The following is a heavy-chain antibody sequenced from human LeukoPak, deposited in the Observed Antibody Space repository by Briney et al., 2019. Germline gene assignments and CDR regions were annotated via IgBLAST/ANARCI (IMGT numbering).Heavy chain of an antibody. V-gene: IGHV3-7*01. CDR2: IKEDGTVK. J-gene: IGHJ4*02. D-gene: IGHD1/OR15-1a*01. CDR3: VKDRGWNTFDY. Sequence: PGWSLRLSCAAPGFTFSVSWMSWVRQAPRNRLHWVANIKEDGTVKNYVDSVKGRLTISRDNAKKSLFLQMNSLRAEDTAVYYCVKDRGWNTFDYWGQGTLVTVSS. CDR1: GFTFSVSW.